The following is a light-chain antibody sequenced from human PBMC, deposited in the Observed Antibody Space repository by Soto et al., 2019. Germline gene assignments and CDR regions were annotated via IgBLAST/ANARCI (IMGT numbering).Light chain of an antibody. Sequence: EVVLTQSPGTLSLSPGERATLYCRASQTVRNNYLAWYQQEPGQAPRLLIYDASSRATGIPDRFSGGGSETDFTLTISRLEPEDFAVYYCQQFSSYPLTFGGGTKVDIK. J-gene: IGKJ4*01. CDR1: QTVRNNY. CDR3: QQFSSYPLT. CDR2: DAS. V-gene: IGKV3-20*01.